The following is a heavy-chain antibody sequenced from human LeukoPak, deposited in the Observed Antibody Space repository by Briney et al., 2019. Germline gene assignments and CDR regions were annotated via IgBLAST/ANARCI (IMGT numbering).Heavy chain of an antibody. CDR2: INPSGGST. D-gene: IGHD1-14*01. Sequence: ASVKVSCTASGYTFTSYYMHWVRQAPGQGLEWMGIINPSGGSTSYAQKFQGRVTMTRDTSTSTVYMELSSLRSEDTAVYYCARTTTIGYYFDYWGQGTLVTVSS. CDR1: GYTFTSYY. V-gene: IGHV1-46*01. CDR3: ARTTTIGYYFDY. J-gene: IGHJ4*02.